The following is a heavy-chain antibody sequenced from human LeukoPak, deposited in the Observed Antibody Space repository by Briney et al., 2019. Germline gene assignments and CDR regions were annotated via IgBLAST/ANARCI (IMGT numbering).Heavy chain of an antibody. Sequence: GGSLRLSWAASGFTFSSYAMSWVRQAPGKGLEWVSAISGSGGSTYYADSVKGRFTISRDNSKNTLYLQMNSLRAEDTAVYYCAKGGEIQLWLSYFDYWGQGTLVTVSS. CDR3: AKGGEIQLWLSYFDY. CDR2: ISGSGGST. D-gene: IGHD5-18*01. J-gene: IGHJ4*02. CDR1: GFTFSSYA. V-gene: IGHV3-23*01.